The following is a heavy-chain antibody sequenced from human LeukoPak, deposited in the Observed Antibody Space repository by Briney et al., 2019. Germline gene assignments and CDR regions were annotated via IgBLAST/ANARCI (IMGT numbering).Heavy chain of an antibody. J-gene: IGHJ4*02. CDR2: ISGSGVDT. CDR1: GFSFSTYA. CDR3: ASGTYRLGDY. D-gene: IGHD3-10*01. V-gene: IGHV3-23*01. Sequence: GGSQRLSCGASGFSFSTYAMSWVRQAPGKGLEWVSGISGSGVDTHYADSVKGRFRISRDNSKNTLYLQLNSLRAEDTAVYYCASGTYRLGDYWGLGTLVTVSS.